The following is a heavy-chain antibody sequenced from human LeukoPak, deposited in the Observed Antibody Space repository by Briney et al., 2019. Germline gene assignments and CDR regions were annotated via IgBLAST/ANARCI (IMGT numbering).Heavy chain of an antibody. Sequence: QSGGSLRLSCAASGFTFSSYTMHWVRQAPGKGLEWVAFTTYDGTTKYHADSVKGRFTISRDNSKNTLSLQMNSLTADDTAMYYCARAERQWLATRFGYWGQGTLVTVSS. J-gene: IGHJ4*02. D-gene: IGHD6-19*01. V-gene: IGHV3-30-3*01. CDR1: GFTFSSYT. CDR2: TTYDGTTK. CDR3: ARAERQWLATRFGY.